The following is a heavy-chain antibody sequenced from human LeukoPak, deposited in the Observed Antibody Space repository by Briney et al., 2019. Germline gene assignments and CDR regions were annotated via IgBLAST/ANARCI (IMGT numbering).Heavy chain of an antibody. D-gene: IGHD6-13*01. CDR2: INHSGST. V-gene: IGHV4-34*01. J-gene: IGHJ5*02. CDR3: ARGYRLNSSLNWFDP. CDR1: GGSFSGYY. Sequence: SETLSLTSAVYGGSFSGYYWSWIRQPPGKGLEWIGEINHSGSTNYNPSLKSRVTISVDTSKNQFSLKLSSVTAADTAVYYGARGYRLNSSLNWFDPWGQGTLVTVSS.